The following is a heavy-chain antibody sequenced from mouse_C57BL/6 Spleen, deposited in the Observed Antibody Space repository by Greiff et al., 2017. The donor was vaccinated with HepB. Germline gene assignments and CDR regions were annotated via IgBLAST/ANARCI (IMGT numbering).Heavy chain of an antibody. CDR2: ISSGSSTS. J-gene: IGHJ3*01. Sequence: EVKLVESGGGLVKPGGSLKLSCAASGFTFSDYGMHWVRQAPEKGLEWVAYISSGSSTSYYADTVKGRFTISRDNAKYTLFLQMTSLRSEDTAMYYCARGFAYWGQGTRVTVSA. CDR1: GFTFSDYG. CDR3: ARGFAY. V-gene: IGHV5-17*01.